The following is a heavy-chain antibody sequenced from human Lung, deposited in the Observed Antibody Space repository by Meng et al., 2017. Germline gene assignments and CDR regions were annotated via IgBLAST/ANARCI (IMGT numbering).Heavy chain of an antibody. J-gene: IGHJ4*02. CDR1: GGSFRYYY. D-gene: IGHD4-11*01. CDR2: INHSGST. CDR3: ARGPTTMAHDFDY. Sequence: QVHLQQGGAVLFKPSETLSLTCVVSGGSFRYYYWSWIRQPPGKGLEWIGEINHSGSTNYNPSLESRATISVDTSQNNLSLKLSSVTAADSAVYYCARGPTTMAHDFDYWGQGTLVTVSS. V-gene: IGHV4-34*01.